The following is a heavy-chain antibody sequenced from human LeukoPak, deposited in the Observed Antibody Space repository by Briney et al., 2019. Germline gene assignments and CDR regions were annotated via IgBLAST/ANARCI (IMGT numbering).Heavy chain of an antibody. V-gene: IGHV3-74*01. D-gene: IGHD1-14*01. J-gene: IGHJ4*02. CDR2: INTDGSTT. CDR3: VRDDHHFDY. CDR1: GFTFSTYW. Sequence: GGSLRLSCSASGFTFSTYWMSWVRQAPGKGLVWVSRINTDGSTTNHADFVKGRFIISRDNAENTLSLQMNSLRAEDTAVYYCVRDDHHFDYWGQGVLVTVSS.